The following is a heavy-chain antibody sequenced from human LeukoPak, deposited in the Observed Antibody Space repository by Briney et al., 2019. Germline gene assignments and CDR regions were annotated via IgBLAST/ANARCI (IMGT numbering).Heavy chain of an antibody. J-gene: IGHJ5*02. CDR2: IYYSGST. V-gene: IGHV4-31*03. CDR3: ARGKYYGSGSYYSWFDP. Sequence: PSETLSLTCTVSGGSISSGGYYWSWIRQHPGKGLEWIGYIYYSGSTYYNPSLKSRVTISVDTSKNQFSLKLSSVTAADTAVYYCARGKYYGSGSYYSWFDPWGQGTLATVSS. D-gene: IGHD3-10*01. CDR1: GGSISSGGYY.